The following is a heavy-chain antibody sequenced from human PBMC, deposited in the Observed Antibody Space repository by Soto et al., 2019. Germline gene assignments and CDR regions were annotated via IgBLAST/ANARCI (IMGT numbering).Heavy chain of an antibody. CDR1: GGTFSSYT. V-gene: IGHV1-69*02. CDR3: AGRWERRHRDY. D-gene: IGHD1-26*01. J-gene: IGHJ4*02. Sequence: QVQLVQSGAEVKKPGSSVKVSCKASGGTFSSYTISWVRQAPGQGLEWMGRIIPILGIANYAQKFQGRVTITEXKSTSTAYMELSSLRSEDTAVYYCAGRWERRHRDYWGQGTLVTVSS. CDR2: IIPILGIA.